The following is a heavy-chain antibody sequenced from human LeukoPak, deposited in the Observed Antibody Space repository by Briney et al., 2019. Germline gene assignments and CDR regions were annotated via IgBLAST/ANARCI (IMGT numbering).Heavy chain of an antibody. CDR3: ARVVSGYFDY. Sequence: SETLSLTYTVSGGSISNYYWSWIRQPPGKGLEWIGYIYNSGTTNYNPSLKSRVTISVDTSKNQFSLKLSSVTPADTAVYYCARVVSGYFDYWGQGTLVTVSS. CDR1: GGSISNYY. D-gene: IGHD5-12*01. CDR2: IYNSGTT. J-gene: IGHJ4*02. V-gene: IGHV4-59*01.